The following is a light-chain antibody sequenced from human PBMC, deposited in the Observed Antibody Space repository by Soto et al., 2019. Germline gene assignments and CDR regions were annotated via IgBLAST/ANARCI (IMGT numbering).Light chain of an antibody. CDR3: QQRSNWPPI. Sequence: EIVLTQSPGTLSLSPGERATLSCRASQSVSSSYLAWYQQKPGQAPRFLIYGASTRATGVPARFSGSGSGTEFTLTISSLQSEDFALYYCQQRSNWPPIFGQGTRLEIK. V-gene: IGKV3D-20*02. CDR2: GAS. J-gene: IGKJ5*01. CDR1: QSVSSSY.